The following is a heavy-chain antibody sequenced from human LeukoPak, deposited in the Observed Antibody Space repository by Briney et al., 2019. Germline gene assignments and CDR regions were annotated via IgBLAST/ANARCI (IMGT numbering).Heavy chain of an antibody. D-gene: IGHD2-2*01. Sequence: ASVKVSCKASGYTFTSYYMHWVRQAPGQGLEWMGIINPSGGSTTYAQKFQGRVTMTRDTSISTAYMELSRLRSDDTAVYYCARDPSGYCSSTSCGWFDPWGQGTLVTVSS. J-gene: IGHJ5*02. CDR3: ARDPSGYCSSTSCGWFDP. CDR2: INPSGGST. V-gene: IGHV1-46*01. CDR1: GYTFTSYY.